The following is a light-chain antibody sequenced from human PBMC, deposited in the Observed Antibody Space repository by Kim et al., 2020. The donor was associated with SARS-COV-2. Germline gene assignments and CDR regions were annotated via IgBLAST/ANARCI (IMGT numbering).Light chain of an antibody. V-gene: IGKV1-39*01. CDR1: QSISSH. CDR2: AAS. CDR3: QKGYITPFT. Sequence: DIQMTQSPSSLSASVGDRVTITCRTTQSISSHLNWYQQKPGRAPKLLISAASTLQGGVPTRFSGSGSETDFTITISSLPPEYFATYFRQKGYITPFTFGPGTKVDIK. J-gene: IGKJ3*01.